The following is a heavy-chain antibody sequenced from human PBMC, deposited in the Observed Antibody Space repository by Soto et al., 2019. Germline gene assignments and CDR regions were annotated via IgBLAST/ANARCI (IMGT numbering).Heavy chain of an antibody. CDR1: GYTFTGHY. Sequence: ASVKVSCKASGYTFTGHYIHWVRQAPEQGPEWMGEIGPEGGATRYAQKFQGRVTMTRDMSITTVYMELNNLSPDDTAVYYCGRGRSGQIVVFYWGQGTPVTVSS. D-gene: IGHD1-26*01. V-gene: IGHV1-2*02. CDR2: IGPEGGAT. CDR3: GRGRSGQIVVFY. J-gene: IGHJ4*02.